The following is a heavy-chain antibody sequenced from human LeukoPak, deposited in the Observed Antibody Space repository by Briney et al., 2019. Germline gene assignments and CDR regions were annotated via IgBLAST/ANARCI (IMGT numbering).Heavy chain of an antibody. J-gene: IGHJ4*02. V-gene: IGHV4-39*01. CDR2: IYYSGST. D-gene: IGHD3-10*01. CDR3: ARTRYYYNSRSYGAPYYFDY. Sequence: SETLSLTCAVSGGSISSSYYWGWIRQPPGKGLEWIGSIYYSGSTYYNPSLKSRVTISVDTSKNQFSLKLSSVTAADTAVYYCARTRYYYNSRSYGAPYYFDYWGQGTLVTVSS. CDR1: GGSISSSYY.